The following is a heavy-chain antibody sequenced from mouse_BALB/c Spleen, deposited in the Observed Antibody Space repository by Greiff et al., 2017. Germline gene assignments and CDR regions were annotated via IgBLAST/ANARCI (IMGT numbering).Heavy chain of an antibody. Sequence: EVQLQQSGPELMKPGASVKISCKASGYSFTSYYMHWVKQSHGKSLEWIGYIDPFNGGTSYNQKFKGKATLTVDKSSSTAYMHLSSLTSEDSAVYYCARFGSSPYFDVWGAGTTVTVSS. CDR1: GYSFTSYY. CDR2: IDPFNGGT. D-gene: IGHD1-1*01. V-gene: IGHV1S135*01. CDR3: ARFGSSPYFDV. J-gene: IGHJ1*01.